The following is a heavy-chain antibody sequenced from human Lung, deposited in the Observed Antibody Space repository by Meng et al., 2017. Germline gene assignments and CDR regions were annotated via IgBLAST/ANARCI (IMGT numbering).Heavy chain of an antibody. V-gene: IGHV1-2*06. Sequence: QGSRGQFAPRVQKPVASVKPSCKPSGYTFAAYWIHWLRQAPGQGLEWMGRIDPNNDHTQYAQNFQGRVTMTSDTSISTVYMELNGLRSDDTAVYYCARDEDISAAGKLFGDYWGQGTLVTVSS. D-gene: IGHD6-13*01. J-gene: IGHJ4*02. CDR3: ARDEDISAAGKLFGDY. CDR1: GYTFAAYW. CDR2: IDPNNDHT.